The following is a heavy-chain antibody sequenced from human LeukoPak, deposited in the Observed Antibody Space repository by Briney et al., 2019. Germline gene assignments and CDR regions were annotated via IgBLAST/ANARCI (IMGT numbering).Heavy chain of an antibody. Sequence: SETLSLTCTVSGYSISTGYYWGWIRQPPGKGLEWIGSIYHSGSTYYNPSLKSRVTISVDPSKNQFSLKLSSVTAADTAVYYCAREVDTAMVRRAFDIWGQGTMVTVSS. CDR3: AREVDTAMVRRAFDI. CDR2: IYHSGST. D-gene: IGHD5-18*01. J-gene: IGHJ3*02. V-gene: IGHV4-38-2*02. CDR1: GYSISTGYY.